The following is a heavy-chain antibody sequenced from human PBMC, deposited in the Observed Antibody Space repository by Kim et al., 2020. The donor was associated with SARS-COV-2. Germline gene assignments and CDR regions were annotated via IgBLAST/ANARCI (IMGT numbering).Heavy chain of an antibody. CDR3: ARGQAFDP. J-gene: IGHJ5*02. CDR2: T. V-gene: IGHV4-59*09. Sequence: TKSHPSLRSQVTISVDTSKNQFALKLSSVTAADTAVYYCARGQAFDPWGQGTLVTVSS.